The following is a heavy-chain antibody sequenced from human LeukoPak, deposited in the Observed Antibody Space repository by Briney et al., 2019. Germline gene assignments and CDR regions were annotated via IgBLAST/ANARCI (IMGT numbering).Heavy chain of an antibody. CDR2: INPSGGST. Sequence: ASVKVSCKASGYSLTSYYMHWVRQAPGQGLVWMGVINPSGGSTTYAQEFQGRVTMTRDTSTSTVYMELSSLRSDDTALYYCARDITVEVLAYYFDSWGQGTLVTVSS. CDR1: GYSLTSYY. V-gene: IGHV1-46*01. J-gene: IGHJ4*02. CDR3: ARDITVEVLAYYFDS. D-gene: IGHD3-3*02.